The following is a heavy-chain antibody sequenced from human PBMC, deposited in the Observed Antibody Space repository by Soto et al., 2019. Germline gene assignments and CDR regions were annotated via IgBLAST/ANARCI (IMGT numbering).Heavy chain of an antibody. Sequence: ASVKVSCKASGYRFSSYAIRWVRQAPGQRLEWMGWINAGNGNTKYSQKFQGRVTITADESTNTAYMELSGLRSDDTAVYYCARDKDRLQLGGNYYYILDVWGQGTTVTVSS. V-gene: IGHV1-3*01. CDR1: GYRFSSYA. CDR2: INAGNGNT. J-gene: IGHJ6*02. CDR3: ARDKDRLQLGGNYYYILDV. D-gene: IGHD5-12*01.